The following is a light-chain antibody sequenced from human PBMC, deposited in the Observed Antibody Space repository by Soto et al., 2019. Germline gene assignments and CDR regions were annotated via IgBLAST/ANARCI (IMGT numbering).Light chain of an antibody. CDR1: QTVRNNY. CDR3: QQHNQWPIT. Sequence: EFVLTPSPGTLSLSPGERATLSCRASQTVRNNYLAWYQQKPGQAPRLLIYDASSRATGIPDRFSGGGSGTEFTLTINSLQSEDSAVYYCQQHNQWPITFGQGTRLEIK. V-gene: IGKV3D-20*02. CDR2: DAS. J-gene: IGKJ5*01.